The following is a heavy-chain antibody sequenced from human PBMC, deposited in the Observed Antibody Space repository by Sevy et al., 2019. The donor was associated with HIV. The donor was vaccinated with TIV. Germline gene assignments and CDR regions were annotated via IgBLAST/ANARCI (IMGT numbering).Heavy chain of an antibody. CDR3: ARFVGYCSGGRCSIIDF. CDR2: ISYNGRNQ. J-gene: IGHJ4*02. Sequence: GGSLRLSCAASGFSLSDHAVSWVRQTPGKGLEWLAVISYNGRNQYYADSVKGRFTISKDDSKNTLHLKLNSLRAEDTAVYYCARFVGYCSGGRCSIIDFWGQGPLVTVSS. V-gene: IGHV3-30*04. D-gene: IGHD2-15*01. CDR1: GFSLSDHA.